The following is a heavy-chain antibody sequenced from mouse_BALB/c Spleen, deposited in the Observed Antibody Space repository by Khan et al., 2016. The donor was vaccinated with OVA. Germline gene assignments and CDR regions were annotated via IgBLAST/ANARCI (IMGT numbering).Heavy chain of an antibody. D-gene: IGHD1-1*01. J-gene: IGHJ3*01. CDR1: GFTFSTYG. V-gene: IGHV5-6*01. CDR3: TRLAYYYNSEGFAY. CDR2: ISSGGSYT. Sequence: EVELVESGGDLVKPGGSLKLSCATSGFTFSTYGMSWVRQTPDKRLEWVAAISSGGSYTYYPGSVKGRFTISSDNANNTLYLQMSSLKSDDTAIYYCTRLAYYYNSEGFAYWGQGTLVTVSA.